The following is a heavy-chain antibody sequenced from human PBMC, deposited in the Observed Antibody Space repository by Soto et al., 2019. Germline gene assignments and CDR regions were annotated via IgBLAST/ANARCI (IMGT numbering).Heavy chain of an antibody. CDR3: ARDHGGVTSY. V-gene: IGHV3-48*02. J-gene: IGHJ4*02. Sequence: GGSLRLSCAASGFTFSYYSMNWVRQAPGKGLEWVSYISSTGSTIYYADSVKGRFTISRDNAKNSLYLQMTSLRDEDTAVYYCARDHGGVTSYWGQGTLVTVSS. D-gene: IGHD2-8*02. CDR2: ISSTGSTI. CDR1: GFTFSYYS.